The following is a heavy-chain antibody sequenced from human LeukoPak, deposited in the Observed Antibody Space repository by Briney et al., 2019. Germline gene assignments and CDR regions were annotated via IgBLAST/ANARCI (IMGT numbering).Heavy chain of an antibody. CDR2: VYFRGST. V-gene: IGHV4-59*01. CDR3: ARGQTAAGEIWYFDY. D-gene: IGHD6-13*01. CDR1: GGSINGYF. Sequence: SETLSLTCTVSGGSINGYFWSWIRQPPGKGLEWLGHVYFRGSTKYNPSLESRVAILIDTSKKQSSLKLSSVTAADTAVYYCARGQTAAGEIWYFDYWGQGSLLTVAS. J-gene: IGHJ4*02.